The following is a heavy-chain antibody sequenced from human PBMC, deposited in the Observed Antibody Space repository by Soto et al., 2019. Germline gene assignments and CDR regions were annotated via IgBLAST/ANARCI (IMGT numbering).Heavy chain of an antibody. CDR2: IKQDGSEI. J-gene: IGHJ4*02. V-gene: IGHV3-7*04. Sequence: LRLSCAVSGFSFSTYWMSWVRQAPGKGLEWVANIKQDGSEIYYVDSVKGRFTISRDNAKSSLFLQMNSLRAEDTAVYYCARGRTRIDYWGQGALVTVSS. CDR1: GFSFSTYW. CDR3: ARGRTRIDY.